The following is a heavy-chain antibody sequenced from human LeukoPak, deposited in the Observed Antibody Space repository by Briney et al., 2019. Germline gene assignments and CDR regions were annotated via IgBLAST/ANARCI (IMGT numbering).Heavy chain of an antibody. CDR3: AKDKAGSYGSGSRRARDYYYYMDV. V-gene: IGHV1-24*01. J-gene: IGHJ6*03. Sequence: ASVKVSCKVSGYTLTEISMHWVRQAPGKGLEWMGRFDPEDGETIYAQKFQGRVTMTEDTSTDTAYMELSSLRSEDTAVYYCAKDKAGSYGSGSRRARDYYYYMDVWGKGTTVTVSS. D-gene: IGHD3-10*01. CDR2: FDPEDGET. CDR1: GYTLTEIS.